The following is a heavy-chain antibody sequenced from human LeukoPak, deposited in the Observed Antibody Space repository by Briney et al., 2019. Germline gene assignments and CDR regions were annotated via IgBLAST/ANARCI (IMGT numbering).Heavy chain of an antibody. J-gene: IGHJ6*03. CDR1: GYTFTGYY. Sequence: ASVKVSCKASGYTFTGYYMYWVRQAPGQGLEWMGWINPNSGGTNYAQKFQGRVTMTRDTSITTAYMELSRLRSDDTAVYYCAREESAQLRYFDWLYPYYYYYYMDVWGKGTTVTVSS. CDR2: INPNSGGT. D-gene: IGHD3-9*01. CDR3: AREESAQLRYFDWLYPYYYYYYMDV. V-gene: IGHV1-2*02.